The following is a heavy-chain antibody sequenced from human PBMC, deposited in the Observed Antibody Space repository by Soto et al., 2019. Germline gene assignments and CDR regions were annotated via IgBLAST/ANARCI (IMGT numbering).Heavy chain of an antibody. J-gene: IGHJ4*02. CDR1: VYTFTTYY. V-gene: IGHV1-46*01. Sequence: AAVKVPCMSSVYTFTTYYMHWVRQAPGQGLEGMGVINPKSGSAIYAQSFQGRVTMTRDTSTSAVYMELSRLGSEDTAVYYCARAYYYGASSYGHHFDFWGQGILVTVSS. CDR2: INPKSGSA. CDR3: ARAYYYGASSYGHHFDF. D-gene: IGHD3-10*01.